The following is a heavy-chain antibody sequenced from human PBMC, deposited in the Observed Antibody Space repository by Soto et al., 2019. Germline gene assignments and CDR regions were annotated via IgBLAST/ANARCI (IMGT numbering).Heavy chain of an antibody. J-gene: IGHJ5*02. V-gene: IGHV4-31*03. D-gene: IGHD3-10*01. CDR3: ARGRWVRGVIMKYNWFDP. CDR1: GGSISSGGYY. CDR2: IYYSGST. Sequence: SSETLSLTCTVSGGSISSGGYYWSWIRQHPGKGLEWIGYIYYSGSTYYNPSLKSRVTISVDTSKNQFSLKLSSVTAADTAVYYCARGRWVRGVIMKYNWFDPWGQGTLVTISS.